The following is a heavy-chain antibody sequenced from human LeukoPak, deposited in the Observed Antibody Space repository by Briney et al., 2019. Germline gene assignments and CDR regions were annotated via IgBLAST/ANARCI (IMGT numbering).Heavy chain of an antibody. Sequence: GGSLRLFCAASGFTFSSYAMSWVRQAPGKGLEWVSAISGSGGSTYYADSVKGRFTISRDNSKNTLYLQMNSLRAEDTAVYYRAKLGIPYYFDYWGQGTLVTVSS. J-gene: IGHJ4*02. V-gene: IGHV3-23*01. D-gene: IGHD7-27*01. CDR3: AKLGIPYYFDY. CDR2: ISGSGGST. CDR1: GFTFSSYA.